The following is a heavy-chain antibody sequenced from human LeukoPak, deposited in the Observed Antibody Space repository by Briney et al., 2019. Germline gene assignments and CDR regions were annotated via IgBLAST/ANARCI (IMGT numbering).Heavy chain of an antibody. V-gene: IGHV3-74*01. J-gene: IGHJ4*02. CDR3: AKGEAAALDY. Sequence: PGGSLRLSCAASGFTFSSHWMHWVRQPPGKGLVWVSRIDSDGTSTSYADSVKGRFTISRDNSKNTLYLQMNSLRAEDTAVYYCAKGEAAALDYWGQGTLVTVSS. CDR1: GFTFSSHW. CDR2: IDSDGTST. D-gene: IGHD6-13*01.